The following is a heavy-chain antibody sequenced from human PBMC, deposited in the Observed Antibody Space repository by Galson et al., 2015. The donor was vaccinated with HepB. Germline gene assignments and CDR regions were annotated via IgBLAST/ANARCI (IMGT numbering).Heavy chain of an antibody. CDR2: IKQDGSEK. Sequence: SLRLSCATSGISFRSYWMSWVRQAPGKGLEWVANIKQDGSEKYYVDSVKGGFTISRENAKNSLFLEMNSLRAEDTDVYYCARDHIEWATNFDYWGQGTLVTVSS. D-gene: IGHD5-12*01. CDR3: ARDHIEWATNFDY. J-gene: IGHJ4*01. V-gene: IGHV3-7*03. CDR1: GISFRSYW.